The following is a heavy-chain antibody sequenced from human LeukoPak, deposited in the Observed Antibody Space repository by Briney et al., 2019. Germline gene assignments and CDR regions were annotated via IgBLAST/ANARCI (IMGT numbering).Heavy chain of an antibody. CDR3: ARDLAGPPQEAFDI. J-gene: IGHJ3*02. CDR2: IKKDGSER. CDR1: GLTFSSYW. Sequence: GGSLRLSCAASGLTFSSYWMNWVRQAPGKGLEWVANIKKDGSERYYVDSVKGRFTISRDNTKKSLYLQMNTLRAEDTAVYYCARDLAGPPQEAFDIWGQGTMVTVSS. V-gene: IGHV3-7*01.